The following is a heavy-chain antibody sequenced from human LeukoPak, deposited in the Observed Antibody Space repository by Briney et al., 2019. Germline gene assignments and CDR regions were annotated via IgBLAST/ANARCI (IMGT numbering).Heavy chain of an antibody. CDR2: MYYRGRT. Sequence: SETLSLTCMVSGGSISIYYGSWSRQPPGGGGEGIGYMYYRGRTNYNPSLQTRVTISVDTSKNQFSLKLSSLTAADTAVYYCARGTTTRYCSGGSCYRPPDYYYYMDVWGKGTTVTVSS. V-gene: IGHV4-59*01. CDR3: ARGTTTRYCSGGSCYRPPDYYYYMDV. D-gene: IGHD2-15*01. CDR1: GGSISIYY. J-gene: IGHJ6*03.